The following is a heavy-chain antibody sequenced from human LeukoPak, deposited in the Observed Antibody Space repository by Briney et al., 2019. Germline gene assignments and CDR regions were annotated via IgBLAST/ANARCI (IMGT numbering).Heavy chain of an antibody. Sequence: ASETLSLTCTVSGGSISSSSYYWGWIRQPPGKGLEWIGSIYYSGSTYYNPSLKSRVTISVDTSKNQFSLKLSSVTAADTAVYYCARETSTGITGTTDAFDIWGQGTMVTVSS. CDR2: IYYSGST. D-gene: IGHD1-20*01. J-gene: IGHJ3*02. CDR3: ARETSTGITGTTDAFDI. V-gene: IGHV4-39*02. CDR1: GGSISSSSYY.